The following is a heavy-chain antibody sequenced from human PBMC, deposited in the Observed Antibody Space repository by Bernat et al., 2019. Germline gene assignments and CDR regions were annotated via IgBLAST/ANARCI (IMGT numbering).Heavy chain of an antibody. CDR3: AKRPGYQIGMDV. V-gene: IGHV3-9*01. CDR2: ISWNSGSI. Sequence: EVQLVESGGGLVQPGRSLRLSCAASGFTFDDYAMHWVRQAPGKGLEWVSGISWNSGSIGYADSVKGRFTISRDNAKNSLYLQMNSLRAEDTAVFYCAKRPGYQIGMDVWGQGTTVTVSS. J-gene: IGHJ6*02. D-gene: IGHD6-13*01. CDR1: GFTFDDYA.